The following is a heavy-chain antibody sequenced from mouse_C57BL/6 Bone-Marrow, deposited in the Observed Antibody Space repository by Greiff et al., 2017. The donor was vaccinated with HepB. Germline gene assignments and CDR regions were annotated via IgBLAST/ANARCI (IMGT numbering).Heavy chain of an antibody. Sequence: QVQLQQSGPELVQPGASVKISCKASGYAFTSSWMNWVKQRPGKGLEWIGRIYPEDGDTNYNGKFKGKATLTADKASNTAYMQLSRLTSEDSAVYLCEGYNPEDGDAMDYWGQGTSVTVSS. V-gene: IGHV1-82*01. CDR2: IYPEDGDT. CDR1: GYAFTSSW. D-gene: IGHD1-3*01. CDR3: EGYNPEDGDAMDY. J-gene: IGHJ4*01.